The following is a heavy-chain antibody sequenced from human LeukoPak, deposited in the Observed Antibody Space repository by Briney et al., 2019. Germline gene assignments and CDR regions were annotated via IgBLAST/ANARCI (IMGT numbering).Heavy chain of an antibody. V-gene: IGHV3-23*01. CDR1: GFTFSSYG. D-gene: IGHD3-10*01. J-gene: IGHJ4*02. CDR2: ISGSGSST. Sequence: PGGSLRLSCAASGFTFSSYGMSWVRQTPGKGLEWVSAISGSGSSTYYADSVKGRFTISRDNAKNSLHLQMNSLRVEDTAIYYCVKVAKYYYGSETYYFFEQWGQGTPVTASS. CDR3: VKVAKYYYGSETYYFFEQ.